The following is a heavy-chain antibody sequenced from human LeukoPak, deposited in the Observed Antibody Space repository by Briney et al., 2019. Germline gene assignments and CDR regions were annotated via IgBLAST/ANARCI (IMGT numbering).Heavy chain of an antibody. CDR3: AAAGSYYLNYYYYMDV. J-gene: IGHJ6*03. V-gene: IGHV4-59*01. CDR2: IYYSGST. CDR1: GGSFSSYY. Sequence: SETLSLTCAVYGGSFSSYYWSWIRQPPGKGLEWIGYIYYSGSTNYNPSLKSRVTISVDTSKNQFSLKLSSVTAADTAVYYCAAAGSYYLNYYYYMDVWGKGTTVTVSS. D-gene: IGHD1-26*01.